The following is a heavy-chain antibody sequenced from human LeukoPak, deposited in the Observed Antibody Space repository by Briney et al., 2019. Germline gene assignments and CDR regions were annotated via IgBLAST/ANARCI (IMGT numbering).Heavy chain of an antibody. CDR2: ISGSGGST. CDR3: AKDPSPYGSGSPFDY. V-gene: IGHV3-23*01. Sequence: GGSLRLSCAASGFTFSSYAMSWVRQAPGEGLEWVSAISGSGGSTYYADSVKGRFTISRDNSKNTLYLQMNSLRAEDTAVYYCAKDPSPYGSGSPFDYWGQGTLVTVSS. D-gene: IGHD3-10*01. CDR1: GFTFSSYA. J-gene: IGHJ4*02.